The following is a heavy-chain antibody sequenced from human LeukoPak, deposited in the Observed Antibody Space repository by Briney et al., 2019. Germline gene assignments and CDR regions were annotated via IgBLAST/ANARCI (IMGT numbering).Heavy chain of an antibody. D-gene: IGHD2-2*01. Sequence: WASVKVSCKASGYTFTGYYIHWVRQAPGQGLEWMGWINPNSGGTNYAQKFQGRVTITRDTSISTAYMELSRLRSEDTAVYYCARGGDIVVAPPYYYYMDVWGKGTTVTISS. J-gene: IGHJ6*03. CDR1: GYTFTGYY. CDR2: INPNSGGT. V-gene: IGHV1-2*02. CDR3: ARGGDIVVAPPYYYYMDV.